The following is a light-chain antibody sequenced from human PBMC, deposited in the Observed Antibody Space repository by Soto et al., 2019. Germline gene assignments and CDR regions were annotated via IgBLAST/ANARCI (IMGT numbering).Light chain of an antibody. CDR2: EVS. CDR3: SSYTRTSSYV. J-gene: IGLJ1*01. Sequence: QSVLTQPASVSGSPGQSITISCTGTSSDIGNYDYVSWFQQHPGKAPKLLISEVSNRTSGVSYRFSGSKSGTTASLNISGLQAEDEADYYCSSYTRTSSYVFGGGTQVTVL. V-gene: IGLV2-14*01. CDR1: SSDIGNYDY.